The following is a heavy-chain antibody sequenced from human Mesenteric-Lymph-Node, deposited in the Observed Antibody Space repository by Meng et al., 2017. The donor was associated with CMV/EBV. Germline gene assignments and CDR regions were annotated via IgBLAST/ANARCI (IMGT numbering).Heavy chain of an antibody. D-gene: IGHD6-6*01. CDR3: ARRYSSSGQQRFDP. CDR2: INPNSGGS. V-gene: IGHV1-2*02. J-gene: IGHJ5*02. CDR1: GYTFTSYA. Sequence: SGYTFTSYAMHWVRQAPGQRLEWMGWINPNSGGSIYAQKFQGRVTMTRDTSISTAYMELSRLTSDDTAVYYCARRYSSSGQQRFDPWGQGTLVTVSS.